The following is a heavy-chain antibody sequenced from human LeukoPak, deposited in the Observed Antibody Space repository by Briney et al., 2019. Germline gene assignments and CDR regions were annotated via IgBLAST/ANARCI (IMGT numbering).Heavy chain of an antibody. CDR1: GGSFSGYY. CDR3: ATRGGYYDYVWGSYRHDY. V-gene: IGHV4-34*01. D-gene: IGHD3-16*02. CDR2: INHSRST. Sequence: SETLSLTCAVYGGSFSGYYWSWIRQPPGKGLEWIGEINHSRSTNYNPSLKSRVTISVDTSKNQFSLKLSSVTAADTAVYYCATRGGYYDYVWGSYRHDYWGQGTLVTVSS. J-gene: IGHJ4*02.